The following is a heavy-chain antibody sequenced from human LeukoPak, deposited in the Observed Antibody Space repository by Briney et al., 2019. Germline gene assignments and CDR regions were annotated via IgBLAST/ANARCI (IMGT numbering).Heavy chain of an antibody. CDR1: GGSISSYY. CDR2: IYYSGST. D-gene: IGHD7-27*01. J-gene: IGHJ3*02. CDR3: ARLSTGPVGAFDI. Sequence: SETLSLTCTVSGGSISSYYWSWIRQPPGKGLEWIGYIYYSGSTNYNPSLKSRVTISVDTSKNQFSLKLSSVTAADTAVYYCARLSTGPVGAFDIWGQGTMVTVSS. V-gene: IGHV4-59*01.